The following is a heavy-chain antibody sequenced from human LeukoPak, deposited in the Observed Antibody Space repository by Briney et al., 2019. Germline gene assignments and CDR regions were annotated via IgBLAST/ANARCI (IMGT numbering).Heavy chain of an antibody. Sequence: APVKVSCKASGGTFSSYAISWVRQAPGQGLEWMGGIIPIFGTANYAQKFQGRVTITADESTSTAYMELSSLRSEDTAVYYCAKDYGDSPVYYYYGMDVWGQGTTVTVSS. V-gene: IGHV1-69*01. CDR2: IIPIFGTA. D-gene: IGHD4-17*01. CDR3: AKDYGDSPVYYYYGMDV. J-gene: IGHJ6*02. CDR1: GGTFSSYA.